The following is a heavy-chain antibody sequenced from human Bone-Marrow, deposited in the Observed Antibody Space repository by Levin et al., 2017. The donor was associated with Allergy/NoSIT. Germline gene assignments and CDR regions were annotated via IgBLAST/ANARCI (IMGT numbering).Heavy chain of an antibody. CDR2: IYHDGTT. Sequence: SETLSLTCAVSGGSLNSSSYSWSWIRQPPGKGLEWIGYIYHDGTTYFNPSLRSRVIMSVDRSKNQFSLKLSSVTAADTAVYYCARDWYFDVWGRGTLVTVSS. CDR1: GGSLNSSSYS. J-gene: IGHJ2*01. V-gene: IGHV4-30-2*01. CDR3: ARDWYFDV.